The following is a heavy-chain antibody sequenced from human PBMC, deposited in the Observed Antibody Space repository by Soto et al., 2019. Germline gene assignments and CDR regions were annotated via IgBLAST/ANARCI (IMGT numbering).Heavy chain of an antibody. J-gene: IGHJ5*02. V-gene: IGHV4-30-2*01. D-gene: IGHD3-10*01. CDR3: VREGKPAGNHNWFDP. CDR1: GGSISSGGYS. CDR2: IYHSGST. Sequence: SETLSLTCAVSGGSISSGGYSWSWIRQPPGKGLEWIGYIYHSGSTYYNPSLKSRVTISVDRSKNQFSLKLSSVTAADTAVYYCVREGKPAGNHNWFDPWGQGTLVTVS.